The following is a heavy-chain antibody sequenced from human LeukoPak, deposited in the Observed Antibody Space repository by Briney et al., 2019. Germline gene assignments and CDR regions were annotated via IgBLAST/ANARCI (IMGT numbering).Heavy chain of an antibody. J-gene: IGHJ4*02. D-gene: IGHD6-19*01. CDR1: GYTFTSYA. CDR2: INTNTGNP. CDR3: ARDDSSGWYGNHDC. Sequence: ASVKVSCKASGYTFTSYAMNWVRQAPGQGLEWMGWINTNTGNPTYAQGFTGRFVFSLDTSVSTAYLQISSLKAEDTAVYYCARDDSSGWYGNHDCWGQGTLVTVSS. V-gene: IGHV7-4-1*02.